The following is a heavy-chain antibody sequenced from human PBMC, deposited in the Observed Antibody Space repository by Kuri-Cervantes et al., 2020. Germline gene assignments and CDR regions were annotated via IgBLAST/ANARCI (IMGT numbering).Heavy chain of an antibody. CDR2: IWYTGDNE. V-gene: IGHV3-33*01. CDR1: GFTFSAYG. Sequence: GGSLKISCAASGFTFSAYGMHWVRQAPGKGLEWVAVIWYTGDNEYYADSVKGRFTISRDNSKNTLYLQMNNLRAEDTAVYYCARGWFGELGGYYFDYWGQGTLVTVSS. J-gene: IGHJ4*02. CDR3: ARGWFGELGGYYFDY. D-gene: IGHD3-10*01.